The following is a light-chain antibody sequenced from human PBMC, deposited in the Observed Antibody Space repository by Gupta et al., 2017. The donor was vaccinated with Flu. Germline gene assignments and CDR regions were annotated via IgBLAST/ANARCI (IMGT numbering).Light chain of an antibody. J-gene: IGKJ1*01. CDR3: QHYNTYPWT. V-gene: IGKV1-5*03. CDR2: KAS. CDR1: QTISTW. Sequence: DIQMTQSPSTLSASVGDRVTITCRASQTISTWLAWYQQKPGKAPNLLIYKASTLESGVPSRFSGSGSEAEFILTISSLQPDDFATYYCQHYNTYPWTFGQGTKVEIK.